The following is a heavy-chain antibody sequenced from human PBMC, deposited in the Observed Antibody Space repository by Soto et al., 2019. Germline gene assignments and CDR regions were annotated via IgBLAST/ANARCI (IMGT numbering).Heavy chain of an antibody. CDR1: GFTFSSYG. V-gene: IGHV3-33*01. CDR2: IWYDGSNK. D-gene: IGHD4-4*01. CDR3: ASWRLQGFDP. Sequence: QVQLVESGGGVVQPGRSLRLSCAASGFTFSSYGMHWVRQAPGKGLEWVAVIWYDGSNKYYADSVKGRFTISRDNSKNTLYLKMNSLSAEDTAVYYCASWRLQGFDPWGQGTLLTVSS. J-gene: IGHJ5*02.